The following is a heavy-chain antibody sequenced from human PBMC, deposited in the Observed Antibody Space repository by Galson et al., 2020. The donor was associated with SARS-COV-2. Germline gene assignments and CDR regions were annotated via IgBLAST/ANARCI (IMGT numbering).Heavy chain of an antibody. V-gene: IGHV4-39*01. D-gene: IGHD5-18*01. J-gene: IGHJ4*02. Sequence: SETLSLTCTVSGGSIRSSSYYWGWIRQPPGKGLEWIGSIYYSGSTYYNPSLKSRVTISVDTYKNQFSLKLISVTAADTAVYYCARQGYSYGSYWGQGTLVTVSS. CDR2: IYYSGST. CDR1: GGSIRSSSYY. CDR3: ARQGYSYGSY.